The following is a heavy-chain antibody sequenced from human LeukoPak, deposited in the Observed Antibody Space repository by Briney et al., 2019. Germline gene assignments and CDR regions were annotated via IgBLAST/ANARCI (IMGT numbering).Heavy chain of an antibody. D-gene: IGHD2-21*02. CDR1: GFTFSSYG. CDR3: AKDHRAYCGGDCVDFDY. J-gene: IGHJ4*02. CDR2: ISYDGSNK. V-gene: IGHV3-30*18. Sequence: GGSLRLSCAASGFTFSSYGMHWVRQAPGKGLEWVEVISYDGSNKYYADSVKGRFTISRDNSKNTLYLQMNSLRAEDTAVYYCAKDHRAYCGGDCVDFDYWGQGTLVTVSS.